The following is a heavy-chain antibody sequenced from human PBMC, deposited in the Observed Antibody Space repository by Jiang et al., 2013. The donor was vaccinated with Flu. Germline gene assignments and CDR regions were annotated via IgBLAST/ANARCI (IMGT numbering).Heavy chain of an antibody. CDR3: ARRSYDVLAGYYDAFDI. Sequence: GPGLVKPSGTLSLTCNVSGDSISSNHWWSWVRQAPGKGLEWIGEIYPTGSTNSSPSLKSRVTILVDKSKNQFSLKLTSVTAADTAVYYCARRSYDVLAGYYDAFDIWGPRGHWSPSLQ. D-gene: IGHD3-9*01. V-gene: IGHV4-4*02. CDR1: GDSISSNHW. CDR2: IYPTGST. J-gene: IGHJ3*02.